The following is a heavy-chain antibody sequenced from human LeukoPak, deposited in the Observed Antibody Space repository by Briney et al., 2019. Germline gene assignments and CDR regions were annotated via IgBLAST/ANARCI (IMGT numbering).Heavy chain of an antibody. J-gene: IGHJ4*02. CDR2: INPSGGST. Sequence: GASVKVSCKASGYTFTSYYMHWVRQPPEQGLEWMGIINPSGGSTSYAQKFQGRVTMTRDMSTGTVYMELSSLRSEDTAVYYCASGTADYYGSGRGPGGAIDYWGQGTLVTVSS. V-gene: IGHV1-46*01. CDR3: ASGTADYYGSGRGPGGAIDY. CDR1: GYTFTSYY. D-gene: IGHD3-10*01.